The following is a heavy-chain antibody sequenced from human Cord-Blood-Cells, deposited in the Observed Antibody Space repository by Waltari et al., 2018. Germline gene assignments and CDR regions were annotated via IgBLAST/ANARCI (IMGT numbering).Heavy chain of an antibody. Sequence: QVQLVQSGAEVKKPGSSVKVSCKASGGTFSSYAISWVRQAPGQGLEWMGRIIPILGIANYAQKFQGRVTITADKSTSTAYMELSSLRSEDTAVYYCARDQRSTGEGVNYWYFDLWGSGTLVTVSS. CDR1: GGTFSSYA. CDR3: ARDQRSTGEGVNYWYFDL. J-gene: IGHJ2*01. CDR2: IIPILGIA. D-gene: IGHD7-27*01. V-gene: IGHV1-69*09.